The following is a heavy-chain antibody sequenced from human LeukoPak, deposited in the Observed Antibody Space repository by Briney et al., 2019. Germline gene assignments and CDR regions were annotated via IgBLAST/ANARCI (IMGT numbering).Heavy chain of an antibody. CDR3: ARDYFDSSGYYSFDY. V-gene: IGHV1-2*02. CDR2: INPNSGDT. D-gene: IGHD3-22*01. Sequence: ASVKVSCKASGYTFTGYYMHWVRQAPGQGLEWMGWINPNSGDTKYAQKFAQKFQGRVTMTRDTSISTAYMELSRLRSDDTAVYYCARDYFDSSGYYSFDYWGQGTLVTVSS. CDR1: GYTFTGYY. J-gene: IGHJ4*02.